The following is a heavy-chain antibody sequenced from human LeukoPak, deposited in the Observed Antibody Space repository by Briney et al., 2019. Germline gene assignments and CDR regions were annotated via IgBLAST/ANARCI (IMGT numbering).Heavy chain of an antibody. J-gene: IGHJ5*02. CDR3: ARGLTACSGGSCYLNWFDP. CDR2: IYYSGST. V-gene: IGHV4-59*01. D-gene: IGHD2-15*01. Sequence: SETLSLTCAVSGGSISSYYWSWIRQPPGKGLEWIGYIYYSGSTNYNPSLKSRVTISVDTSKNQFSLKLSSVTAADTAVYYCARGLTACSGGSCYLNWFDPWGQGTLVTVSS. CDR1: GGSISSYY.